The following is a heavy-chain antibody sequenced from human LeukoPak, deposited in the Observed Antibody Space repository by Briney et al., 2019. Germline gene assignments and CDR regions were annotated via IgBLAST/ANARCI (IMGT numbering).Heavy chain of an antibody. J-gene: IGHJ6*03. CDR1: GFTVSNKY. V-gene: IGHV3-53*01. CDR3: ATGYCSGGSCPYYYYMDV. D-gene: IGHD2-15*01. Sequence: GGSLRLSCAASGFTVSNKYMTWVRQAPGKGLEWVSVIYSGGSTYYADSVKGRFTISRDNSKNTVYLQMNSLRAEDTAVYYCATGYCSGGSCPYYYYMDVWGKGTTVTISS. CDR2: IYSGGST.